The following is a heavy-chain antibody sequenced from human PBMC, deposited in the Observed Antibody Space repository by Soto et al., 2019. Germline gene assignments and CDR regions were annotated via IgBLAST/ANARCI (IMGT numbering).Heavy chain of an antibody. J-gene: IGHJ4*02. CDR1: GGTFSSYT. D-gene: IGHD2-2*02. CDR2: IIPILGIA. V-gene: IGHV1-69*02. CDR3: ATVGCSSTSCYTPFDY. Sequence: QVQLVQSGAEVKKPGSSVKVSCKASGGTFSSYTISWVRQAPGQGLEWMGRIIPILGIANYAQKFQGRVTITADKSTSTAYMELISLRSEDTAVYYCATVGCSSTSCYTPFDYWGQGTLVTVSS.